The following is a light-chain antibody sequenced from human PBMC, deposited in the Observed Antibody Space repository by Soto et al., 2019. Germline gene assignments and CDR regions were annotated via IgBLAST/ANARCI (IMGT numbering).Light chain of an antibody. V-gene: IGKV3-20*01. CDR2: GAS. CDR1: QSISSSY. CDR3: QQYGSSSWT. Sequence: EIVLTQSPGTLSLSPGKRATLSCRASQSISSSYLAWYQQRPGQAPRLLIYGASSRATGIPDRFSGSGSGTDFTLTISRLEPEDFAVYYCQQYGSSSWTFGQGTKVEI. J-gene: IGKJ1*01.